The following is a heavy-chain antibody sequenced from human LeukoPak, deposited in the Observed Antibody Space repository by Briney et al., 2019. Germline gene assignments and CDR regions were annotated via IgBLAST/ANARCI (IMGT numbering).Heavy chain of an antibody. V-gene: IGHV3-7*01. Sequence: PGGSLRLSCAASGFTFRSYWMSWVRQAPGKGLEWVANINQGGSVKYYVDSVKGRFTISRDDAKNSLYVQMNSLRDEDTAVYYCARVGYSGWNLEYWVQGTLVTVSS. CDR3: ARVGYSGWNLEY. D-gene: IGHD5-12*01. J-gene: IGHJ4*02. CDR2: INQGGSVK. CDR1: GFTFRSYW.